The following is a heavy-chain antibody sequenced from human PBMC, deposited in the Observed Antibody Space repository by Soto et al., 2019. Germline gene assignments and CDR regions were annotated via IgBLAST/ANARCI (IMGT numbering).Heavy chain of an antibody. V-gene: IGHV3-30-3*01. Sequence: GALRLSCAASGFTISNYGMHWVRQAPGKGLEWVAVISYDGTITYYADSVKGRFTISRDNSKNTLYLQMNSLRTEDTAVYYCATTRVGPCSSSICFSGIFDGMDVWGQGTTVIVSS. CDR3: ATTRVGPCSSSICFSGIFDGMDV. CDR2: ISYDGTIT. CDR1: GFTISNYG. D-gene: IGHD2-2*01. J-gene: IGHJ6*02.